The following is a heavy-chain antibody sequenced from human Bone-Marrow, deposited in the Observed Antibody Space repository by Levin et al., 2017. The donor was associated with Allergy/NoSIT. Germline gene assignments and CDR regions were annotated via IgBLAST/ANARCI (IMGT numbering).Heavy chain of an antibody. J-gene: IGHJ4*02. CDR2: TYYRSKWYH. CDR3: ARAPIAVPGTWYFDH. CDR1: GASVSSNSAA. Sequence: SETLSLTCAVSGASVSSNSAAWNWIRQSPSRGLEWLGRTYYRSKWYHDYAASVKSRMSINPDASKNQFSLQLNSVTPEDTAVYHCARAPIAVPGTWYFDHWGQGVPVTVSS. V-gene: IGHV6-1*01. D-gene: IGHD6-19*01.